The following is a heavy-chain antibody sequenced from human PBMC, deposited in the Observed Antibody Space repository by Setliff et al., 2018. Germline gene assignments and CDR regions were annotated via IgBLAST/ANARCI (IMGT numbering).Heavy chain of an antibody. Sequence: ASVKVSCKASGYTFRSSAVTWMRQAPGQGLEYMGWINTNTGNPTYAQGFTGRFVFSLDTSVSTAYLQISSLKAEDTAVYYCARDSNYEGADDYWGQGTLVTAPQ. CDR3: ARDSNYEGADDY. J-gene: IGHJ4*02. CDR2: INTNTGNP. CDR1: GYTFRSSA. D-gene: IGHD4-4*01. V-gene: IGHV7-4-1*02.